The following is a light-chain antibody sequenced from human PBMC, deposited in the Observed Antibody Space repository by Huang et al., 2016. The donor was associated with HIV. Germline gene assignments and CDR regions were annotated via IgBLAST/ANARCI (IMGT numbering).Light chain of an antibody. V-gene: IGKV1-39*01. CDR1: QSVTRF. Sequence: DIQMTQSPSSLSASIGNRVTITCRSSQSVTRFLNWYQQKPGKAPKLLIYTASDLQSGVPSRFSGSGSGTEFTLTINSLQPEDFATYYCQQSYTVPYTFGQGTKLEIK. J-gene: IGKJ2*01. CDR2: TAS. CDR3: QQSYTVPYT.